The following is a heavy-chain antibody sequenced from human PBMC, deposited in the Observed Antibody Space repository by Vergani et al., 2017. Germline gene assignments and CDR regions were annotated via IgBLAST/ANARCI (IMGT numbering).Heavy chain of an antibody. CDR1: GFTVSSNY. CDR2: IYSGGST. CDR3: AKDQIYLMVRLDYFDY. Sequence: VQLVESGGGVVQPGRSLRLSCAASGFTVSSNYMSWVRQAPGKGLEWVSVIYSGGSTYYADSVKGRFTISRDNSKNTLYLQMNSLRAEDTAVYYCAKDQIYLMVRLDYFDYGGQGTLVTVSS. V-gene: IGHV3-66*01. J-gene: IGHJ4*02. D-gene: IGHD5-18*01.